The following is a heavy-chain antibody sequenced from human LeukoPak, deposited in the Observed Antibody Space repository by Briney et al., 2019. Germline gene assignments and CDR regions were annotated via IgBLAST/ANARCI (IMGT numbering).Heavy chain of an antibody. CDR1: GDSVSSNSAA. CDR3: ARAGTYQDSSGWPRGYFDY. Sequence: SQTLSLTCAISGDSVSSNSAAWNWIRQSPSRGLERLGRTYYRSKRYNDYAVSVKSRITINPDTSKNQFSLQLNSVTPEDTAVYYCARAGTYQDSSGWPRGYFDYWGQGTLVTVSS. V-gene: IGHV6-1*01. J-gene: IGHJ4*02. CDR2: TYYRSKRYN. D-gene: IGHD6-19*01.